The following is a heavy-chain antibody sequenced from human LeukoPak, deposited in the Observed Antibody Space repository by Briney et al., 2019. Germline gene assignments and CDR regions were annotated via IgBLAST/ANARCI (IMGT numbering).Heavy chain of an antibody. CDR1: GFTFTTYW. Sequence: GGSLRLSCAASGFTFTTYWMHWVRQVPGKRLVWVARINTDGRVTTYADSVKGRFTVSRDNAENTLYLQMNDLRPEDTAVYYCIRETHVGLHLEYWGQGTLATVTS. CDR2: INTDGRVT. CDR3: IRETHVGLHLEY. V-gene: IGHV3-74*03. D-gene: IGHD3-10*02. J-gene: IGHJ4*02.